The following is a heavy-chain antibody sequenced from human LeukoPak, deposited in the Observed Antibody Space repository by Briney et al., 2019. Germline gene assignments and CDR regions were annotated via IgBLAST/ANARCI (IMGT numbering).Heavy chain of an antibody. CDR3: AGGNVATILAY. CDR1: GGSFSGYY. CDR2: INHSGST. Sequence: PSETLSLTCAVYGGSFSGYYWSWIRQPPGKGLEWIGEINHSGSTNYNPSLKSRVTISVDTSQNQFSLKLSSVTAADTAVYYCAGGNVATILAYWGQGTLVTVSS. J-gene: IGHJ4*02. V-gene: IGHV4-34*01. D-gene: IGHD5-12*01.